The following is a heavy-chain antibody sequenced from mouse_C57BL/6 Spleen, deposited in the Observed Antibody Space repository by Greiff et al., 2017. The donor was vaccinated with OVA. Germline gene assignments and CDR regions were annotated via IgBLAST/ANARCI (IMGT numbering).Heavy chain of an antibody. CDR2: IHPNSGST. CDR1: GYTFTSYW. D-gene: IGHD2-2*01. J-gene: IGHJ2*01. Sequence: QLQLQPPCHDLVKPGASVKLSCKASGYTFTSYWMHWVKQRPGQGLEWIGMIHPNSGSTNYNEKFKSKATLTVDKSSSTAYMQLSSLTSEDSAVYYGARNGFYFDDWGKGTTLTVSS. CDR3: ARNGFYFDD. V-gene: IGHV1-64*01.